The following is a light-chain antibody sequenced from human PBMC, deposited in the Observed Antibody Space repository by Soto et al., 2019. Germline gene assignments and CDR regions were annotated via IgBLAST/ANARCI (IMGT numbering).Light chain of an antibody. V-gene: IGLV2-14*03. Sequence: QSALTQPASVSGSPGQSITISCTGTRSDIGGGYNHVSWFQQHPGKAPKLLIYDVTDRPLGVSNRFSGSESGNTASLTISGLQPDGEAEYFCSSYSTSGPPDYVFGTGTKLTVL. J-gene: IGLJ1*01. CDR2: DVT. CDR1: RSDIGGGYNH. CDR3: SSYSTSGPPDYV.